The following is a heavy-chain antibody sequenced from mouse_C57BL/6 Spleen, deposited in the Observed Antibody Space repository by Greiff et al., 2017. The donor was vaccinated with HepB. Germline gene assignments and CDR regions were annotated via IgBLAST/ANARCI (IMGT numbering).Heavy chain of an antibody. CDR3: ARDPPYYYGSSYGDY. D-gene: IGHD1-1*01. V-gene: IGHV5-4*01. CDR1: GFTFSSYA. CDR2: ISDGGSYT. J-gene: IGHJ2*01. Sequence: EVMLVESGGGLVKPGGSLKLSCAASGFTFSSYAMSWVRQTPEKRLEWVATISDGGSYTYYPDNVKGRFTISRDNAKNNLYLQMSHLKSEDTAMYYCARDPPYYYGSSYGDYWGQGTTLTVSS.